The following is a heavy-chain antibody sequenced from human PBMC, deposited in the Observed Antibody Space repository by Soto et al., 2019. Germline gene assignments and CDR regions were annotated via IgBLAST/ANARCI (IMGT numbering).Heavy chain of an antibody. CDR1: GGSISSGDYY. CDR3: ATDSGYGKIGY. Sequence: QVQLQESGPGLVKPSQTLSLTCTVSGGSISSGDYYWRWIRQPPGKGLEWLGYIYYSGNTYYNPSLKSGVTIPVDTYKNQFSLKLSAVTAADAAVYYCATDSGYGKIGYWGQGTLVTVSS. V-gene: IGHV4-30-4*01. CDR2: IYYSGNT. D-gene: IGHD5-12*01. J-gene: IGHJ4*02.